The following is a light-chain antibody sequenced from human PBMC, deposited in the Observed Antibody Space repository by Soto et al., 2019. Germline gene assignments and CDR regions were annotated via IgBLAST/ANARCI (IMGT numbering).Light chain of an antibody. CDR2: SNN. Sequence: QSVLTQPPSASGTPGQRVTISCSGSSSNIGSNTVNWYQQLPGTAPKLLIYSNNQRPSGVPDRFSGSKSGTSASLAISGLQADHEAHYYSASWHDPLNRLFFGRGTTLTAL. CDR3: ASWHDPLNRLF. V-gene: IGLV1-44*01. CDR1: SSNIGSNT. J-gene: IGLJ2*01.